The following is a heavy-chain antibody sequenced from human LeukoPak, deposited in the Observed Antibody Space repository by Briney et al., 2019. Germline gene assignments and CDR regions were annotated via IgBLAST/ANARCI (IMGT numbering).Heavy chain of an antibody. D-gene: IGHD5-18*01. J-gene: IGHJ4*02. V-gene: IGHV3-21*01. CDR3: ATRREIYSYAHDY. CDR1: GFTFSSYS. Sequence: GGSLRLSCAASGFTFSSYSMNWVRQAPGKGLEWVSSISSSSRYIYYADSVKGRFTISRDNAKNSMYLRMNSLRAEDTAVYYCATRREIYSYAHDYWGQGTLVTVSS. CDR2: ISSSSRYI.